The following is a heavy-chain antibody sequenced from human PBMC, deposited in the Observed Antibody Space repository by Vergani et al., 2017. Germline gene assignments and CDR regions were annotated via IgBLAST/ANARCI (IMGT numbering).Heavy chain of an antibody. D-gene: IGHD5-24*01. V-gene: IGHV4-39*07. Sequence: QLQLQESGPGLVKPSETLSLTCTVSGGSISSSSYYWGWIRQPPGKGLEWIGSIYYSGSTYYNPSLKSRVTISVDTSKIQFSLKLSSVTAADTAVYYCARVEDGYNLFDYWGQGTLVTVSS. J-gene: IGHJ4*02. CDR2: IYYSGST. CDR1: GGSISSSSYY. CDR3: ARVEDGYNLFDY.